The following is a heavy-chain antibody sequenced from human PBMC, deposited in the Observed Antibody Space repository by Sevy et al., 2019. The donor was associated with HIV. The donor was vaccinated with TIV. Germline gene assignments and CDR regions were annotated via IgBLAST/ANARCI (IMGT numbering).Heavy chain of an antibody. D-gene: IGHD6-6*01. V-gene: IGHV4-59*01. CDR2: IYYSGIT. CDR3: ANGISARLDY. Sequence: SETLSLTCTVSGDSISGYYWSWIRQPPGKGLEWIGYIYYSGITNYNPSLKSRVTISADTSKNQISLNLSSVTAVDTAVYYCANGISARLDYWGQGTLVTVSS. J-gene: IGHJ4*02. CDR1: GDSISGYY.